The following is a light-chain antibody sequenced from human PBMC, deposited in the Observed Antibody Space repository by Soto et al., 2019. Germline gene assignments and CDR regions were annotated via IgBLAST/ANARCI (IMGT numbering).Light chain of an antibody. CDR3: QQSYRIPQT. CDR1: QTIRSY. CDR2: GAS. V-gene: IGKV1-39*01. J-gene: IGKJ1*01. Sequence: DTPMTQSPSSLSASVGDRVTITCRASQTIRSYLNWYQQKPGKAPKLLIYGASSLQSGVPSRFSGTGSGTDFTLTISSLQPEDFATYFCQQSYRIPQTFGQGTKVDLK.